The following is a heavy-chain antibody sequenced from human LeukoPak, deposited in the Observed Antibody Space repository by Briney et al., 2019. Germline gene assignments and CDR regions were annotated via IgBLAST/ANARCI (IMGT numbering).Heavy chain of an antibody. CDR2: IYYSGST. CDR1: GGSISSYY. CDR3: ARYYYGSGSYYSDS. J-gene: IGHJ4*02. Sequence: SETLSLNCTVSGGSISSYYWSWIRQPPGKGLEWVGYIYYSGSTNYNPSLKSRVTISVDTSKNQFSLKLSSVTAADTAVYYCARYYYGSGSYYSDSWGQGTLVTVSS. V-gene: IGHV4-59*01. D-gene: IGHD3-10*01.